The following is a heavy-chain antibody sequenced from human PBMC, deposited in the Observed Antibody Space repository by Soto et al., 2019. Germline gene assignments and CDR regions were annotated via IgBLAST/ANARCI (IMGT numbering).Heavy chain of an antibody. D-gene: IGHD3-10*01. CDR3: ASLLGIKFDY. Sequence: SETLSLTCTVSGGSISSSSYNWGWIRQPPGKGLEWIGTIYYRGTTSYSPSLKSRVTISVDTSQNQFSLKLNSLTAADTAVYYCASLLGIKFDYWGQGALVT. CDR1: GGSISSSSYN. J-gene: IGHJ4*02. V-gene: IGHV4-39*01. CDR2: IYYRGTT.